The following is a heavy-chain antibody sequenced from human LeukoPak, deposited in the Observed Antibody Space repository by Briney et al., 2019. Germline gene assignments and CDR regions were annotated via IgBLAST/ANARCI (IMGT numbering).Heavy chain of an antibody. J-gene: IGHJ4*02. V-gene: IGHV3-11*04. Sequence: GGSLRLSCAASGFTFSDYYMSWIRQAPGKGLEWVSYISSSGSTIYYADSVKGRFTVSRDNSKNTVYLQMNSLRVEDTAVYYCARDRQWELDFWGQGTLVTVSS. D-gene: IGHD1-26*01. CDR1: GFTFSDYY. CDR3: ARDRQWELDF. CDR2: ISSSGSTI.